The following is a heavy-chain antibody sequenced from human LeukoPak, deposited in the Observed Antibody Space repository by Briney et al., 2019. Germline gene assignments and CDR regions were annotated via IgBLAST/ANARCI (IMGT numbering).Heavy chain of an antibody. CDR1: GGSISSYY. J-gene: IGHJ4*02. CDR3: ARVFAARHVDY. CDR2: IHYSGST. D-gene: IGHD3-3*01. V-gene: IGHV4-59*01. Sequence: SETQSLTCTVSGGSISSYYWSWIRQPPGKGLEWIGYIHYSGSTNYNSSLKSRVTISVDTSKNQFSLKLSSVIAADTAVYYCARVFAARHVDYWGQGTLVTVSS.